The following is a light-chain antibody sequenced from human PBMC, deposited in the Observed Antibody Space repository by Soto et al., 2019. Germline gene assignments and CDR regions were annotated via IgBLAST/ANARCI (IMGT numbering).Light chain of an antibody. CDR1: QSVSNNY. CDR3: QQYGSSPPVT. J-gene: IGKJ4*01. CDR2: GAS. Sequence: EIVLTQSPGTLSLSPGERATLSCRASQSVSNNYLAWYQQNPGQAPGLLIYGASSRATGIPDRFSGSGSGTDFTLTISRLEPEDFAVYYCQQYGSSPPVTFGGGTRVEIK. V-gene: IGKV3-20*01.